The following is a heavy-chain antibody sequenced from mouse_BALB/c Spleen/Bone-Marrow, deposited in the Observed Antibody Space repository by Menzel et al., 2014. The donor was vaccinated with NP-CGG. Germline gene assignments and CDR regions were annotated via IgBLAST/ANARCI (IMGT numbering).Heavy chain of an antibody. V-gene: IGHV14-3*02. CDR1: GFNIXDTY. Sequence: VHVKQSGTELVKPGASVKLSCTASGFNIXDTYMHWGKQRPEQGLEWIGRIDPANGNTKYDPKFQGKATITADTSSNTAYLQLSSPTSEDTAVYYCARWEYYAMDYWGQGTSVTISS. CDR3: ARWEYYAMDY. J-gene: IGHJ4*01. D-gene: IGHD4-1*01. CDR2: IDPANGNT.